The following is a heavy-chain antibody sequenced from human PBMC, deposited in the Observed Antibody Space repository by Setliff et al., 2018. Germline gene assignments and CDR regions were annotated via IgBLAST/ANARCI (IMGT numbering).Heavy chain of an antibody. CDR2: IKQDGSEK. CDR3: ARGGFMAAAGIPPDY. Sequence: GGSLRLSCAASGFTFSTYWMSWVRQAPGKGLKWVANIKQDGSEKYYVDSVKGRFSMSRDKAKNSLYLQMNSLRAEDTALYDGARGGFMAAAGIPPDYWGQGTRGTVSS. D-gene: IGHD6-13*01. CDR1: GFTFSTYW. J-gene: IGHJ4*02. V-gene: IGHV3-7*03.